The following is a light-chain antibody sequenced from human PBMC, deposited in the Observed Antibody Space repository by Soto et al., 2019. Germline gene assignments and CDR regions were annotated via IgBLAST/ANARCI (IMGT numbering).Light chain of an antibody. J-gene: IGKJ3*01. V-gene: IGKV3-11*01. CDR2: DAS. CDR3: QQRSNWPPFT. CDR1: QSVSSY. Sequence: EIVLTQSPATLSLSPGERATLSCRASQSVSSYLAWYQQKPGQAPRLLIYDASNRATGIPARFSGSESGTEFTLTISSLEPEDFAVYYCQQRSNWPPFTFGPGTKVDIK.